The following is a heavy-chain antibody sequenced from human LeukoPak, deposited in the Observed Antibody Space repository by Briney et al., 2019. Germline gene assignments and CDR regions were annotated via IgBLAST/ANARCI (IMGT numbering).Heavy chain of an antibody. CDR2: IIPIFGTA. CDR3: ARDLGYYYDSSDKKRINWFDP. D-gene: IGHD3-22*01. V-gene: IGHV1-69*13. CDR1: GGTFSSYA. J-gene: IGHJ5*02. Sequence: SVKVSCKASGGTFSSYAISWVRQAPGQGLEWMGGIIPIFGTANYAQKFQGRVTITADESTSTAYMELSSLRSEDTAVYYCARDLGYYYDSSDKKRINWFDPWGQGTLVTVSS.